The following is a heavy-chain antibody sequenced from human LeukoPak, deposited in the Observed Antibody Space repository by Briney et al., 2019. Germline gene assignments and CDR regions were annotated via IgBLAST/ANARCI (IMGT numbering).Heavy chain of an antibody. J-gene: IGHJ6*02. V-gene: IGHV1-24*01. CDR2: FDPEDGET. CDR3: ARGYIVVVPAAINERGYYYYGMDV. CDR1: GYTLTELS. D-gene: IGHD2-2*01. Sequence: ASVKVSCKVSGYTLTELSMHWVRQAPGKGLEWMGGFDPEDGETIYAQKFQGRVTMTEDTSTDTAYMELSSLRSEDTAVYYCARGYIVVVPAAINERGYYYYGMDVWGQGTTVTVSS.